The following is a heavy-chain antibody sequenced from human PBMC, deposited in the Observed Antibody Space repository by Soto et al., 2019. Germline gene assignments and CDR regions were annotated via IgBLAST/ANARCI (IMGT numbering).Heavy chain of an antibody. V-gene: IGHV3-30-3*01. CDR2: MSYDGTNK. J-gene: IGHJ4*02. CDR3: ARDRTLFGTGSTYYFDY. CDR1: GFTFSSYA. D-gene: IGHD1-7*01. Sequence: PGGSLRLSCAASGFTFSSYAMHWVRQAPGKGLKWVAVMSYDGTNKYYADSVKGRFTISRDNSKNTLYLQMNSLRAEDTAVYYCARDRTLFGTGSTYYFDYWGQGTLVTAPQ.